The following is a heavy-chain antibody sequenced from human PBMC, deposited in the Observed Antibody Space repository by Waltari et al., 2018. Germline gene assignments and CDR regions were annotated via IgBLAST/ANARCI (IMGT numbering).Heavy chain of an antibody. V-gene: IGHV4-59*01. CDR2: IYYSGST. CDR3: ARDSREPAANYYYYYYMDV. J-gene: IGHJ6*03. CDR1: GGSISSYY. D-gene: IGHD2-2*01. Sequence: QVQLQESGPGLVKPSETLSLTCTVSGGSISSYYWSWIRQPPGQGLEWIGYIYYSGSTNYNPSLKSRVTISVDTSKNQFSLKLSSVTAADTAVYYCARDSREPAANYYYYYYMDVWGKGTTVTVSS.